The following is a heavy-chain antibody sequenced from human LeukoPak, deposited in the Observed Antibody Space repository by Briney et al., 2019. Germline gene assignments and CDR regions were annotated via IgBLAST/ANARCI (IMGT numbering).Heavy chain of an antibody. V-gene: IGHV5-51*01. D-gene: IGHD3-10*01. CDR2: IYPNDSDL. CDR1: GYIFASYW. J-gene: IGHJ6*02. Sequence: GESLKISCKGSGYIFASYWIAWVRRVPGKDLEWMGIIYPNDSDLRYIPSFQGQVTISADKSINTAYLQWSSLKASDTAMYYCGNGVSGTYYGMDVWGQGTTVTVAS. CDR3: GNGVSGTYYGMDV.